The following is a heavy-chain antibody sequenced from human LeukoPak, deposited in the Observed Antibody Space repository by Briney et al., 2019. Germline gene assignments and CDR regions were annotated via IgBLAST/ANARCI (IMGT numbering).Heavy chain of an antibody. CDR2: ISDLGYDT. Sequence: GGSLRLSCAASGFTFSSYAMHWVGQAAGRGLEWVAGISDLGYDTNYADSVKGRFTVSRDNSKNTLDLQMNSPRAEDTALSFCGSGGLRWTLNPDYWGQGILVTVSS. V-gene: IGHV3-23*01. D-gene: IGHD2-21*01. CDR1: GFTFSSYA. CDR3: GSGGLRWTLNPDY. J-gene: IGHJ4*02.